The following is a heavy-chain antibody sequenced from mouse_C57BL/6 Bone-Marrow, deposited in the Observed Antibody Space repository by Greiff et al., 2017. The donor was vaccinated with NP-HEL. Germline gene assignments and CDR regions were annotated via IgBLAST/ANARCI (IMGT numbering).Heavy chain of an antibody. CDR1: GYTFTNYW. CDR3: ARGGGYDRVFAY. Sequence: VQLQQSGAELVRPGTSVKMSCKASGYTFTNYWLGGAKQRPGHGLEWIGDIYPGGGYTNYNEKFKGKATLTADKSSSTAYMQFSSLTSEDSAIYYCARGGGYDRVFAYWGQGTLVTVSA. D-gene: IGHD2-2*01. V-gene: IGHV1-63*01. J-gene: IGHJ3*01. CDR2: IYPGGGYT.